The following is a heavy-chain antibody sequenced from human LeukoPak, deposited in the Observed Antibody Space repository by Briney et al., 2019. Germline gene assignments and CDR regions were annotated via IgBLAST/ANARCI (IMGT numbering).Heavy chain of an antibody. CDR2: ISWNSGSI. Sequence: GRSLRLSCAASGFTFDDYAMPWVRQAPGKGLEWVSGISWNSGSIGYADSVKGRFTISRDNAKNSLYLQMNSLRAEDTALYYCAKGIAAAGNGWFDPWGQGTLVTVSS. CDR1: GFTFDDYA. CDR3: AKGIAAAGNGWFDP. D-gene: IGHD6-13*01. V-gene: IGHV3-9*01. J-gene: IGHJ5*02.